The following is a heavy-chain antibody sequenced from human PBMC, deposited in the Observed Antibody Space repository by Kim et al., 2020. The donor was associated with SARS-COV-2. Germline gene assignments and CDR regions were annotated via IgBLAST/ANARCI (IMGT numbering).Heavy chain of an antibody. Sequence: ADSVKGRFTISRDNAKNSLYLQMNSLRAEDTALYHCALTLMVRGDAFDYWGQGTLVTVSS. J-gene: IGHJ4*02. V-gene: IGHV3-20*01. D-gene: IGHD3-10*01. CDR3: ALTLMVRGDAFDY.